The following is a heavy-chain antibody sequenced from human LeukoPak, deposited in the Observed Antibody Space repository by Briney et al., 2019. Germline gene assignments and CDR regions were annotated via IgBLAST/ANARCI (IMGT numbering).Heavy chain of an antibody. J-gene: IGHJ5*02. Sequence: SVKVSCKASGYTFTSYGISWVRQAPGQGLEWMGGIIPIFGTANYAQKFQGRVTITADESTSTAYMELSSLRSEDTAVYYCARDTRHRYCSSSSCFRGWLDPWGQGTPVTVSS. V-gene: IGHV1-69*13. CDR3: ARDTRHRYCSSSSCFRGWLDP. D-gene: IGHD2-2*01. CDR2: IIPIFGTA. CDR1: GYTFTSYG.